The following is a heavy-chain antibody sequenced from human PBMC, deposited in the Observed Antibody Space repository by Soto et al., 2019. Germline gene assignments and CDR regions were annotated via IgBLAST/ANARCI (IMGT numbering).Heavy chain of an antibody. CDR2: IYYSGST. V-gene: IGHV4-39*01. CDR3: ARHASSWYSYYYYYYMDV. CDR1: GGSISSSSYY. Sequence: SETLSLTCTVSGGSISSSSYYWGWIRQPPGKGLEWIGSIYYSGSTYYNPSLKSRVTISVDTSKNQFSLKLSSVTAADTAVYYCARHASSWYSYYYYYYMDVWGKGTTVTVSS. J-gene: IGHJ6*03. D-gene: IGHD6-13*01.